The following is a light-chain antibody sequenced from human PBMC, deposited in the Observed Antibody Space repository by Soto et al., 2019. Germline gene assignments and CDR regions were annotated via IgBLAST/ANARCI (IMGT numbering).Light chain of an antibody. V-gene: IGKV3-20*01. Sequence: EIVLTQSPGTLSLSPGERATLSCRASQSISSSYLAWYQQRPGQAPRLLIYAASSRATGIPDRFSGSGSGTDFTLTISRLEPEDFAVYYCQQHGGAFVQGTKVEIK. CDR2: AAS. CDR3: QQHGGA. CDR1: QSISSSY. J-gene: IGKJ1*01.